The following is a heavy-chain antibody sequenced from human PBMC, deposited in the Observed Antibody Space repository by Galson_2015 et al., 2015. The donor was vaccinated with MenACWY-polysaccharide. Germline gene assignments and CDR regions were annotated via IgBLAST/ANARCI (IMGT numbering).Heavy chain of an antibody. Sequence: SLRLSCAASGFTFNNYAMHWVRQAPGKGLEWVAFISGDGTRKYYADSVQGRFTISRDNSQSTLYLQMNTLRVEDTAVHFCARGGSGSRGNWFDPRGQGTLVTVSS. CDR1: GFTFNNYA. J-gene: IGHJ5*02. V-gene: IGHV3-30-3*01. CDR3: ARGGSGSRGNWFDP. D-gene: IGHD1-26*01. CDR2: ISGDGTRK.